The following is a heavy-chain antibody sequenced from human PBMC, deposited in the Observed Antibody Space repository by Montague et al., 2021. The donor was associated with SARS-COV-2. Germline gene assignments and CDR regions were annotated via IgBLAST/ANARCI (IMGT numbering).Heavy chain of an antibody. CDR1: GVSFGDYY. J-gene: IGHJ4*02. CDR3: ARGLKVRPTLSSWTNLAPYDY. D-gene: IGHD5-12*01. V-gene: IGHV4-34*01. Sequence: SETLSLTCAVYGVSFGDYYWSWIRQSPGKGLEWIGEINYGGSTDYNPSLTSRVTISIDTSQKQFSLKLSSVTVADTAVYYCARGLKVRPTLSSWTNLAPYDYWGQETLVTVSS. CDR2: INYGGST.